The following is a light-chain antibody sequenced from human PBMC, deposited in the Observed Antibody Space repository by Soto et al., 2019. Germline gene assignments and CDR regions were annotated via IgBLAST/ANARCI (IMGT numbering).Light chain of an antibody. V-gene: IGKV3-15*01. CDR1: QSVSTD. CDR2: GAS. Sequence: EVLVTQSPATLSVSPGEGVTLSCRASQSVSTDLAWYQQKPGQAPRLLIYGASIRAIGVPDRFSGSGSGTDFTFTISSLQSEDSAIYYCQPYFRWPTWTFGPWTKVEV. CDR3: QPYFRWPTWT. J-gene: IGKJ1*01.